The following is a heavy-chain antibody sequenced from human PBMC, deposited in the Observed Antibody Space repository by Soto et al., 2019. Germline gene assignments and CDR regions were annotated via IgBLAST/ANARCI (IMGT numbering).Heavy chain of an antibody. CDR2: IYYSGST. J-gene: IGHJ6*02. V-gene: IGHV4-31*03. CDR1: GGSISSGGYY. Sequence: SETLSLTCTVSGGSISSGGYYWSWIRQHPGKGLEWIGYIYYSGSTYYNPSLKSRVTISVDTSKNQFSLKLSSVTAEDTAVYYCARDYDTSRGDWAYYGIDVWGQGTTVTVSS. D-gene: IGHD3-9*01. CDR3: ARDYDTSRGDWAYYGIDV.